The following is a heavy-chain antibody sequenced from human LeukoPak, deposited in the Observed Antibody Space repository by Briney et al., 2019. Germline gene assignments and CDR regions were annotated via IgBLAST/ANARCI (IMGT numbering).Heavy chain of an antibody. Sequence: GASVKVSCKASGYTFTGYYMHWVRQATGQGLEWMGWMNPNSGNTGYAQKFQGRVTMTRNTSISTAYMELSSLRSEDTAVYYCARTGGNSGGHWFDPWGQGTLVTVSS. V-gene: IGHV1-8*02. J-gene: IGHJ5*02. CDR3: ARTGGNSGGHWFDP. D-gene: IGHD4-23*01. CDR1: GYTFTGYY. CDR2: MNPNSGNT.